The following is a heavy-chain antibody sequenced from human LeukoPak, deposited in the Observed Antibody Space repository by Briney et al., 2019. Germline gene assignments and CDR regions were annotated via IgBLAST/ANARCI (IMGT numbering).Heavy chain of an antibody. CDR2: ISYDGSNK. Sequence: GGSLRLSCAASGFTFSSYGMHWVRQAPGKGLEWVAVISYDGSNKYYADSVKGRFAISRDNSKNTLYLQMSSLRAEDTAVYYCAKDLSSSLDYWGQGTLVTVSS. J-gene: IGHJ4*02. V-gene: IGHV3-30*18. CDR3: AKDLSSSLDY. D-gene: IGHD6-6*01. CDR1: GFTFSSYG.